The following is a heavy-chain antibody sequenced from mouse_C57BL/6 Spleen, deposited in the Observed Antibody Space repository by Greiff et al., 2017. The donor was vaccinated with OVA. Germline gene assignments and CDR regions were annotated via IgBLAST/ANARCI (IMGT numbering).Heavy chain of an antibody. CDR3: ARDQGYYGSSGFAY. D-gene: IGHD1-1*01. Sequence: EVHLVESEGGLVQPGSSMKLSCTASGFTFSDYYMAWVRQVPEKGLEWVANINYDGSSTYYLDSLKSRFIISRDNAKNILYLQMSSLKSEDTATYYCARDQGYYGSSGFAYWGQGTLVTVSA. CDR1: GFTFSDYY. J-gene: IGHJ3*01. CDR2: INYDGSST. V-gene: IGHV5-16*01.